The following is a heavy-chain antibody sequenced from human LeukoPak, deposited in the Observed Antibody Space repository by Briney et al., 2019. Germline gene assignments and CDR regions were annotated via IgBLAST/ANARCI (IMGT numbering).Heavy chain of an antibody. CDR1: AYTFTIYT. V-gene: IGHV1-3*01. Sequence: ASVKVSCKASAYTFTIYTIHGVRQAPGQRLEWMGWINAGNGNTRYSQNFQGRVTITRDTSATTAYMELSSLRSEDTAVYYCARTTRSWYEDNDAFDIWGQGTTVTVSS. CDR2: INAGNGNT. D-gene: IGHD6-13*01. J-gene: IGHJ3*02. CDR3: ARTTRSWYEDNDAFDI.